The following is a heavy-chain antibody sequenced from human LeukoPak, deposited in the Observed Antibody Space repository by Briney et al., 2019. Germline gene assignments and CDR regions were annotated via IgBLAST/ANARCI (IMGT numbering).Heavy chain of an antibody. V-gene: IGHV1-69*01. CDR2: IIPIFGTA. J-gene: IGHJ4*02. Sequence: SVKVSCKASGVTFSSNAISWVRQAPGQGLEWMGGIIPIFGTANYAQNFQDRATITADESARIVYLELSSLRSEDTAMYYCARDVADPAVGASYFDFWGQGTLVTVSS. CDR3: ARDVADPAVGASYFDF. D-gene: IGHD1-26*01. CDR1: GVTFSSNA.